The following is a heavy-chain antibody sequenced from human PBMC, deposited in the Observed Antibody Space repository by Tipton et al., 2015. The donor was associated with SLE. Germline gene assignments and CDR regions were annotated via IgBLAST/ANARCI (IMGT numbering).Heavy chain of an antibody. V-gene: IGHV4-39*07. J-gene: IGHJ4*02. D-gene: IGHD6-13*01. Sequence: TLSLTCTVSGASITSHYWGWIRQPPGKGLEWIGSIYFGGSTYYNASLKSRVTISVDTSKNQFSLKLSSVTAADTAVYYCARDWREYSSSWFDYWGQGTLVHVSS. CDR1: GASITSHY. CDR2: IYFGGST. CDR3: ARDWREYSSSWFDY.